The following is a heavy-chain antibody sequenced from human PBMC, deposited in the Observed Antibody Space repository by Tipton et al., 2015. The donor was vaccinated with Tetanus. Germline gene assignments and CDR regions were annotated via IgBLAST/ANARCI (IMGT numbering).Heavy chain of an antibody. CDR3: AREADCSGGSCFSADFGT. V-gene: IGHV3-33*01. D-gene: IGHD2-15*01. CDR2: SWYDGTDK. Sequence: CAASGFIFSSYGIHWVRQAPGKGLEWVAVSWYDGTDKYYADSVKGRFTISRDNSKNPLYLQMNSLRAEDTAVYYCAREADCSGGSCFSADFGTRGQGTQVTVSS. J-gene: IGHJ4*02. CDR1: GFIFSSYG.